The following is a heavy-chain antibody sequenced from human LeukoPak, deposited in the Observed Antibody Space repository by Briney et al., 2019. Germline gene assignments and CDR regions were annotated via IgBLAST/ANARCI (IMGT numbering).Heavy chain of an antibody. Sequence: ASVKVSCKASGYTFTSYGINWVRQAPGQGLEWMGWISAYNANTNYAQKFLGRVTMTTDTSTTTAYMELRSLRSGDTAVYYCARLLDTAMVILDHWGQGTPVTVSS. J-gene: IGHJ4*02. D-gene: IGHD5-18*01. CDR1: GYTFTSYG. CDR2: ISAYNANT. CDR3: ARLLDTAMVILDH. V-gene: IGHV1-18*01.